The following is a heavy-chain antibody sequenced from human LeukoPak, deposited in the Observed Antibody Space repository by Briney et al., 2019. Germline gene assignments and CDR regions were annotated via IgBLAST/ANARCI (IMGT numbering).Heavy chain of an antibody. CDR2: INAGNGNT. J-gene: IGHJ5*02. Sequence: ASVKVSCKASGYTFTSYAMHWVRQAPGQRLEWMGWINAGNGNTKYSQKFRGRVTITRDTSASTAYMELSSLKSEDTAVYYCAREDDCSSTSCYGSWFDPWGQGTLVTVSS. CDR1: GYTFTSYA. D-gene: IGHD2-2*01. V-gene: IGHV1-3*01. CDR3: AREDDCSSTSCYGSWFDP.